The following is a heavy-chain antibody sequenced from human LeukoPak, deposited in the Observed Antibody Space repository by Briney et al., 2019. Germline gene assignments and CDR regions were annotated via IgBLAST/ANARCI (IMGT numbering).Heavy chain of an antibody. V-gene: IGHV4-61*01. Sequence: SETLSLTCTVSGGSFSSGSYYWSWIRQPPGKGLEWIGYIYYSGSTNYNPSLKSRVTISVDTSKNQFSLKLSSVTAADTAVYYCARVWSSGYYYPYYFDYWGQGTLVTVSS. CDR3: ARVWSSGYYYPYYFDY. J-gene: IGHJ4*02. CDR1: GGSFSSGSYY. CDR2: IYYSGST. D-gene: IGHD3-22*01.